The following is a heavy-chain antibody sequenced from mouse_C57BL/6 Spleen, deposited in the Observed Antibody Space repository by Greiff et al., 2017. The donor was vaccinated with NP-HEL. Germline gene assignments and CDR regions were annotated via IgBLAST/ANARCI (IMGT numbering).Heavy chain of an antibody. D-gene: IGHD1-1*01. CDR2: INPSPVFP. Sequence: QVQLQQSGTELVKPGASVPLSCKASFSPFPLSFLPLLPPLPVPGLEWIGNINPSPVFPHYNEKFKSKATLTVDKSSSTAYMQLSSLTSEDSAVYYCARDYGSSPWFAYWGQGTLVTVSA. CDR3: ARDYGSSPWFAY. CDR1: FSPFPLSF. J-gene: IGHJ3*01. V-gene: IGHV1-53*01.